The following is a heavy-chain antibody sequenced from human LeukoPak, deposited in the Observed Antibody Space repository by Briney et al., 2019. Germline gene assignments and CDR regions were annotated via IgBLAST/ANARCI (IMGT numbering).Heavy chain of an antibody. CDR3: AREGIDCSSASCYAVFDY. V-gene: IGHV4-30-4*08. CDR1: GGSISSGDYY. Sequence: SETLSLTCTVSGGSISSGDYYWSWIRQPPGKGLEWIGYIYYSGSTDYNPSLEIRVTISVDTSNNLFSLRLSSVTAADTAVYYCAREGIDCSSASCYAVFDYWGQGTLVTVSS. J-gene: IGHJ4*02. CDR2: IYYSGST. D-gene: IGHD2-2*01.